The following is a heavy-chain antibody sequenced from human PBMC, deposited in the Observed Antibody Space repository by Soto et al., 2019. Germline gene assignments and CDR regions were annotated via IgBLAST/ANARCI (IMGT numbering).Heavy chain of an antibody. CDR3: AREDDGGDSFDV. V-gene: IGHV4-30-4*08. CDR1: GDSISSDYYH. Sequence: SETLSLTCTVSGDSISSDYYHWTWIRQSPGKGLEWIGYIHHSGSILYNPSLKSRVTISVDTSKNQFSLHLTSVTAADTAVYCCAREDDGGDSFDVRAQRTTVTVSS. J-gene: IGHJ6*02. CDR2: IHHSGSI. D-gene: IGHD2-21*02.